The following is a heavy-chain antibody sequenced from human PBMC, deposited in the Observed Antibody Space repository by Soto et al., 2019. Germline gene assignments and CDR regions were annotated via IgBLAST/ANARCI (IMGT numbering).Heavy chain of an antibody. CDR2: MYYTGYT. V-gene: IGHV4-39*02. Sequence: QLQLQESGPGLVKPSETLSLTCTVSGGFISTSSYYWGWGRQPPGKGLEWIGTMYYTGYTYYNPSLTIRVAMSVDTSKDHFSLNLTSVIAADTAIYYCARSAIAVNGLFDHWGLGTLVTVPS. J-gene: IGHJ4*02. D-gene: IGHD6-19*01. CDR3: ARSAIAVNGLFDH. CDR1: GGFISTSSYY.